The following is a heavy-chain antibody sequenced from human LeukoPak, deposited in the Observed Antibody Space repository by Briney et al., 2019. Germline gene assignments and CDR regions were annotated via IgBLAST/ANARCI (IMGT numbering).Heavy chain of an antibody. V-gene: IGHV1-18*01. D-gene: IGHD5-18*01. CDR2: ISAYNGNT. Sequence: ASVKVSCKASGYTFTSYGISWVRQAPGQGLEWMGRISAYNGNTNYAQKLQGRVTMTTDTSTSTAYMELRSLRSDDTAVYYCARDGAWGPIQLSFDYWGQGTLVTVSS. CDR1: GYTFTSYG. CDR3: ARDGAWGPIQLSFDY. J-gene: IGHJ4*02.